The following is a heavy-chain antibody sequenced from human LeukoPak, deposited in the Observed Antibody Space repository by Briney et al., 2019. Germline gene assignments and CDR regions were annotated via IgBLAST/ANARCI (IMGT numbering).Heavy chain of an antibody. D-gene: IGHD5-12*01. CDR3: TKRENSPYDDC. Sequence: GGSLRLSCAASGFTFSSYGMSWVRQAPGKGLERVSGISGGAGSTYYADSVKGRFTISRDNSENTLYLQMNSLRAEDTAVYYCTKRENSPYDDCWGQGTLVTVSS. CDR2: ISGGAGST. J-gene: IGHJ4*02. CDR1: GFTFSSYG. V-gene: IGHV3-23*01.